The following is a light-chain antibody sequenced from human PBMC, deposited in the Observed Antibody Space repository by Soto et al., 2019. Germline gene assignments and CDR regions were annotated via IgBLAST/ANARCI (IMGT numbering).Light chain of an antibody. J-gene: IGKJ4*01. Sequence: DIQMTQSPSSXSASVGDRVTITCRASQNISNYLNWYQQKPGKAPRLLICSASSLQSGVPPRFSGSGSGTNFTLTISSLQPEDFAAYYCQQSYSLPLSFGGGTKVEIK. V-gene: IGKV1-39*01. CDR2: SAS. CDR1: QNISNY. CDR3: QQSYSLPLS.